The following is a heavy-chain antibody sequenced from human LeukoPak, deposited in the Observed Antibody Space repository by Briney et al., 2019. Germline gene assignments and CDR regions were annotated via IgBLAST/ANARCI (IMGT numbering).Heavy chain of an antibody. CDR2: IGTTGGST. Sequence: GGSLRLSCSASGVTFRHYAMHWVRQAPGKGLEYVAAIGTTGGSTYYADSVKGRFTISRENSKNTLYLQMSSLRAEDTAVYYCVNTHGSGSYNNWGQGTLVTVSS. CDR3: VNTHGSGSYNN. D-gene: IGHD3-10*01. V-gene: IGHV3-64D*06. CDR1: GVTFRHYA. J-gene: IGHJ4*02.